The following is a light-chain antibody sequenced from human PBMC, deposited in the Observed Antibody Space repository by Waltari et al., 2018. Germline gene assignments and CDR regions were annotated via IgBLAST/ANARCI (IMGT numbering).Light chain of an antibody. CDR2: AAI. CDR3: QQTYSTSL. CDR1: QNINTY. Sequence: DMQMKQSPSSLSASVGDRITISCRASQNINTYINWYQQKPGKAPKLLIYAAINLQSGVPARCRGSGSGTDFSLTISSLQPEDSATYYCQQTYSTSLFGQGTKLEIK. J-gene: IGKJ2*01. V-gene: IGKV1-39*01.